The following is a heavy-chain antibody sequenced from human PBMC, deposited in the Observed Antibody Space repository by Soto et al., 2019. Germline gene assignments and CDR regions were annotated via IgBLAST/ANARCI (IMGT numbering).Heavy chain of an antibody. V-gene: IGHV1-69*12. Sequence: QVQLVQSGAEVKKPGSSMKVSCKSSRGSFSTYAISWVRQAPGQGLEWMGGIIPIFNRPNYAQKFQARLTIAADESSSTAYMELSSLRSEDTAVYYCARQLNWNYYYYGMDVWGQGTTVTVSS. CDR2: IIPIFNRP. CDR3: ARQLNWNYYYYGMDV. CDR1: RGSFSTYA. J-gene: IGHJ6*02. D-gene: IGHD1-1*01.